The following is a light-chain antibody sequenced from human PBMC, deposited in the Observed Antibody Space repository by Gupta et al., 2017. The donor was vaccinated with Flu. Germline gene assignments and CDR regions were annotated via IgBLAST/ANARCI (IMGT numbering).Light chain of an antibody. CDR3: ETWGSDSGV. CDR2: LEVSGRY. CDR1: TSHSIYT. V-gene: IGLV4-60*03. Sequence: QSVLSQSSSASASLGSSVKLPCTLSTSHSIYTIAWHQQKPGKAPRYLMKLEVSGRYDRGSGIPDRFSGSSSGADRDLTISNVQSEDEADYFCETWGSDSGVFGAGTKLSGL. J-gene: IGLJ1*01.